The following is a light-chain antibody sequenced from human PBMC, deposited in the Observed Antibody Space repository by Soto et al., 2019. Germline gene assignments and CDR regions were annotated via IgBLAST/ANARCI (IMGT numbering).Light chain of an antibody. V-gene: IGKV3-11*01. CDR1: QSANDH. J-gene: IGKJ4*01. CDR2: DAS. CDR3: QQRSHWPLT. Sequence: VLTQSPATVSLSPRERATLSCRASQSANDHLAWYQQKPGKAPRLLIYDASSRATGIPVRFSGSGSGTDFTLTISSLEPDDFGVYYCQQRSHWPLTFGGGTKVEIK.